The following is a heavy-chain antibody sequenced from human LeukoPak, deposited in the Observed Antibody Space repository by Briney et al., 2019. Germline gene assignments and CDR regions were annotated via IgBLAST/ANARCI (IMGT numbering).Heavy chain of an antibody. J-gene: IGHJ4*02. CDR3: ARELLTGYYY. CDR2: IYTSGST. CDR1: GGSISSGSYY. Sequence: SQTLSLTCTVSGGSISSGSYYWSWIRQPAGKGLEWIGRIYTSGSTNYNPSLKSRVTISVDTSKNQFSLKLSSVTAADTAVYYCARELLTGYYYWGQGTLVTVSS. V-gene: IGHV4-61*02. D-gene: IGHD3-9*01.